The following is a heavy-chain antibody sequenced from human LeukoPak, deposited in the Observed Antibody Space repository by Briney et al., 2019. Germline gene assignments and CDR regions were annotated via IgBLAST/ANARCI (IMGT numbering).Heavy chain of an antibody. CDR3: AKLEYSSSKGDY. V-gene: IGHV3-23*01. CDR1: GFTFSSYA. D-gene: IGHD6-6*01. J-gene: IGHJ4*02. Sequence: GGSLRLSCAASGFTFSSYAMSWVRQAPGKGLEWVSTISGSGGSTYYADSVKGRFTISRDNSKNTLYLQMNSLRAEDTAVYYCAKLEYSSSKGDYWGQGTLVTVSS. CDR2: ISGSGGST.